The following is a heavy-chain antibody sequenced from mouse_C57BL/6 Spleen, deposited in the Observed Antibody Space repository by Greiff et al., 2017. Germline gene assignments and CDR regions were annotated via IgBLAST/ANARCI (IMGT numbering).Heavy chain of an antibody. CDR1: GYTFTSYW. J-gene: IGHJ2*01. D-gene: IGHD4-1*01. CDR2: IDPSDSYT. Sequence: QVQLQQPGAELVKPGASVKLSCKASGYTFTSYWMQWVKQRPGQGLEWIGEIDPSDSYTNYNQKFKGKATLTVDTSSSTASRQLSSLTSEDSAVYYCARGAAGTGFDYWGQGTTLTVSS. CDR3: ARGAAGTGFDY. V-gene: IGHV1-50*01.